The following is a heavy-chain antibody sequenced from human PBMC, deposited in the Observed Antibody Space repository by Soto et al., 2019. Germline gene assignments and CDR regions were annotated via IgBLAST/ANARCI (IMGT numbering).Heavy chain of an antibody. D-gene: IGHD6-13*01. V-gene: IGHV1-2*02. CDR1: GYTFTGYY. CDR3: ARVVGHSSSWGPAVDY. Sequence: QVQLVQSGAEVKKPGASVKVSCKASGYTFTGYYMHWVRQAPVQGLEWMGWINPNSGGTNYAQKFQGRVTMTRDTSISTAYMELSRLRSDDTAVYYCARVVGHSSSWGPAVDYWGQGTLVTVSS. CDR2: INPNSGGT. J-gene: IGHJ4*02.